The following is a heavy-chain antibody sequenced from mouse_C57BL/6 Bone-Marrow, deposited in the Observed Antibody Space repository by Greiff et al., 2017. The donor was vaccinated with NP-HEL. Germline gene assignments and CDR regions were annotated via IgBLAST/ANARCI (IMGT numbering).Heavy chain of an antibody. CDR2: IDPSDSYT. CDR1: GYTFTSYW. D-gene: IGHD2-13*01. J-gene: IGHJ3*01. CDR3: ARSVIYPDWFAY. V-gene: IGHV1-69*01. Sequence: QVQLQQPGAELVMPGASVKLSCKASGYTFTSYWMHWVKQRPGQGLEWIGEIDPSDSYTNYNQKFKGKSTLTVDKSSSTAYMQLSSLTSEDSAVYYCARSVIYPDWFAYWGQGTLVTVSA.